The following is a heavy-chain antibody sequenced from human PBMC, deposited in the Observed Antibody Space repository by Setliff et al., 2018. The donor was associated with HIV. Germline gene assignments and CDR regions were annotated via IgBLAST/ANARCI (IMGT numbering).Heavy chain of an antibody. V-gene: IGHV4-59*08. CDR1: GVSITNYY. D-gene: IGHD3-22*01. J-gene: IGHJ4*02. CDR3: ARGSDDRRGYHQRPADY. CDR2: IYSSGST. Sequence: SETLSLTCSVSGVSITNYYWSWIRQSPGKGLEWIGYIYSSGSTNYNPSFKSRVTISLDTSKNQFSLNLRSVTAADTAVYYCARGSDDRRGYHQRPADYWGQGTLVTVSS.